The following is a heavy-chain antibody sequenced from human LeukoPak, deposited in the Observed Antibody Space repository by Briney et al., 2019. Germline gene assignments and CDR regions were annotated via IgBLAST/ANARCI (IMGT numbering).Heavy chain of an antibody. CDR2: ISSSGSTI. J-gene: IGHJ4*02. CDR3: GRDAVLGSGSVDY. D-gene: IGHD3-10*01. CDR1: GFTFSSYE. V-gene: IGHV3-48*03. Sequence: GGSLRLSCAASGFTFSSYEMNWVRQAPGKGLEWVSYISSSGSTIYYADSVKGRFTISRDNAKNTLYLQMNSLVAEDTAVYYCGRDAVLGSGSVDYWGQGVLVTVSS.